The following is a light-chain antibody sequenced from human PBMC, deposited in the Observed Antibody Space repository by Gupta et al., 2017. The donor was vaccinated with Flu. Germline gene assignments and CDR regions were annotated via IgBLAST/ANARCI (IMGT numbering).Light chain of an antibody. CDR3: HQRSTLVT. J-gene: IGKJ4*01. CDR1: QSVSSY. CDR2: DAS. Sequence: EIVLTQSPATLSLSPGERATLSCRASQSVSSYLAWYQQKPGQAPRLLIYDASNRATGIPARFSGGGYETDFTLTSSRREDEDFAVYYAHQRSTLVTFGRGTKVEIK. V-gene: IGKV3-11*01.